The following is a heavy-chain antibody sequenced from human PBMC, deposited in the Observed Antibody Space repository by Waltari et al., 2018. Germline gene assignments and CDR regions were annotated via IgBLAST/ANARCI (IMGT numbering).Heavy chain of an antibody. CDR3: AREGSLYSSTGGWIGP. Sequence: QVHLQESGPGLVKPSETLSLTCTLSNGSLNNHYWTWIRQPPGKRMEWSGWINQITGDTNYNPSLESRVIISSDISKNQFSLKLTSVTAADTAIYYCAREGSLYSSTGGWIGPWGQGMLVTVSS. D-gene: IGHD2-2*01. J-gene: IGHJ5*01. CDR2: INQITGDT. CDR1: NGSLNNHY. V-gene: IGHV4-59*11.